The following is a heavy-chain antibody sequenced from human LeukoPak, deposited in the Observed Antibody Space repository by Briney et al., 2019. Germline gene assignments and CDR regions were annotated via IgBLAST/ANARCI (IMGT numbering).Heavy chain of an antibody. J-gene: IGHJ2*01. D-gene: IGHD2-2*03. CDR1: GGSISSSSYY. V-gene: IGHV4-39*07. Sequence: SETLSLTCTVSGGSISSSSYYWGWIRQPPGKGLEWIGSIYYSGSTYYNPSLKSRVTISVDTSKNQFSLKLSSVTAADTAVYYCARGRGYCSSTSCYGQPFRNWYFDLWGRGTLVTVSS. CDR2: IYYSGST. CDR3: ARGRGYCSSTSCYGQPFRNWYFDL.